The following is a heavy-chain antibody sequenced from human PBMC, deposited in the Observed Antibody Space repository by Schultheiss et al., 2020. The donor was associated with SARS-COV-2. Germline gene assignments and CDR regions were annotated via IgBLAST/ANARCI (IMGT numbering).Heavy chain of an antibody. CDR3: AHRSVLRFLEWFRGFDP. Sequence: SGPTLVKPTETLTLTCTFSGFSLSTSGMCVSWIRQPPGKALEWLTLIYWDDDKRYSPSLKSRLTITKDTSKNQVVLTMTNMDPVDTATYYCAHRSVLRFLEWFRGFDPWGQGTLVTVSS. CDR1: GFSLSTSGMC. D-gene: IGHD3-3*01. CDR2: IYWDDDK. J-gene: IGHJ5*02. V-gene: IGHV2-5*02.